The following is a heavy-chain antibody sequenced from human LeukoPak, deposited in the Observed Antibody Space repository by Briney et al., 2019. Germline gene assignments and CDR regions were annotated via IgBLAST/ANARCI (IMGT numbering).Heavy chain of an antibody. J-gene: IGHJ6*03. D-gene: IGHD1-1*01. CDR1: GFTFDAYA. Sequence: GGSLRLSCEASGFTFDAYAMHWVRQAPGKGLEWVSYISSSSSTIYYADSVKGRFTISRDNAKNSLYLQMNSLRAEDTAVYYCARGTGRADNYYYYYMDVWGKGTTVTVSS. CDR3: ARGTGRADNYYYYYMDV. CDR2: ISSSSSTI. V-gene: IGHV3-48*04.